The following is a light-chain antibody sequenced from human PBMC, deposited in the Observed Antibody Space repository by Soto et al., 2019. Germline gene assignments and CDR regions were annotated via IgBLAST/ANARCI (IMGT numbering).Light chain of an antibody. Sequence: DIQMTQSLSTLSASVGDRVTITFRASQSISSWLAWYQQKPGKAPKLLIYDASSLESGVPSRFSGSGSGTEFTLTISSLQPDDFATYYCQQYNSYWTFGQGTKVDI. V-gene: IGKV1-5*01. CDR1: QSISSW. J-gene: IGKJ1*01. CDR3: QQYNSYWT. CDR2: DAS.